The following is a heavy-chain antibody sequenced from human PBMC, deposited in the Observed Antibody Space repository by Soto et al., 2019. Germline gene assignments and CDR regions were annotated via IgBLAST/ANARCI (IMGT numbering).Heavy chain of an antibody. Sequence: PSETLSLTCAVSGGSISSSYYWGWIRQPPGKGLEWIGSIYYSGSTYYNPSLKSRVTISVDTSKNQFSLKLSSVTAADTAVYYCAGGRGDYYYGMDVWGQGTTVTVSS. D-gene: IGHD3-10*01. J-gene: IGHJ6*02. CDR1: GGSISSSYY. V-gene: IGHV4-39*01. CDR2: IYYSGST. CDR3: AGGRGDYYYGMDV.